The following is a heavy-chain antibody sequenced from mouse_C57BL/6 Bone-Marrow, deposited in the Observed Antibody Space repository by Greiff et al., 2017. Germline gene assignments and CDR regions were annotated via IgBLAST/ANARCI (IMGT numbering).Heavy chain of an antibody. CDR1: GFPITSGYY. CDR2: ITHSGET. D-gene: IGHD2-10*01. CDR3: AGVLPTNWYFDV. V-gene: IGHV12-3*01. Sequence: VQLQESGPGLVKPSQSLFLTCSITGFPITSGYYWIWIRQSPGKPLEWMGYITHSGETFYNPSLQSPISITRDTSKNQFFLQLNSVTTEDTAMYYCAGVLPTNWYFDVWGTGTTVTVSS. J-gene: IGHJ1*03.